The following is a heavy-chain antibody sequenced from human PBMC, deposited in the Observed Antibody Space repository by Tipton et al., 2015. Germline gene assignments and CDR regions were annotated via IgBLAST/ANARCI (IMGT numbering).Heavy chain of an antibody. Sequence: GSLRLSCAASGFTFSDYFLSWIRQAPGKGLEWISYISSTYTTIYYADSVKGRFTISRDNSKNTLYLQMNSLRAEDTAIYYCAKFPGIVVVTAYWGQGTLVTVSS. CDR3: AKFPGIVVVTAY. V-gene: IGHV3-11*01. CDR2: ISSTYTTI. D-gene: IGHD2-21*02. CDR1: GFTFSDYF. J-gene: IGHJ4*02.